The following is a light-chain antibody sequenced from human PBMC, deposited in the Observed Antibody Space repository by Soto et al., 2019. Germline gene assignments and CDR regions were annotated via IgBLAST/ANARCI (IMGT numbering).Light chain of an antibody. J-gene: IGKJ1*01. Sequence: EVVMTQSPATLSVSPGERATLSCRASQSVNANLAWYQQKPGQAPRLLIHGASNRATGIPARFSGSGFGTELLLTIRCLHSEDFAGYYCQQYNTWLWTFGQGTKV. V-gene: IGKV3-15*01. CDR1: QSVNAN. CDR3: QQYNTWLWT. CDR2: GAS.